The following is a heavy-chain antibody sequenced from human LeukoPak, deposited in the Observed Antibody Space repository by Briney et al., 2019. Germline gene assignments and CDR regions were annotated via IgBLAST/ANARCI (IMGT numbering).Heavy chain of an antibody. V-gene: IGHV4-39*07. CDR3: AREPMTYYYDSSGSGHYYYYMDV. Sequence: PSETLSLTCTVSGGSISSSSYYWGWIRQPPGKGLEWIGSIYYSGSTYYNPSLKSRVTISVDTSKNQFSLKLSSVTAADTAVYYCAREPMTYYYDSSGSGHYYYYMDVWGKGTTVTVSS. CDR1: GGSISSSSYY. D-gene: IGHD3-22*01. CDR2: IYYSGST. J-gene: IGHJ6*03.